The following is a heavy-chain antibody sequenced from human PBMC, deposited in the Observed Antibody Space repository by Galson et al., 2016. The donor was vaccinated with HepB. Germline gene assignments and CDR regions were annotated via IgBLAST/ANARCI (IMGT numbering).Heavy chain of an antibody. CDR3: ARQTAEGSFDY. CDR2: IFPNNAET. V-gene: IGHV5-51*01. J-gene: IGHJ4*02. D-gene: IGHD2-21*02. Sequence: QSGAEVKKPGESLKISCQVSGYRFHTYWIAWVRQMPGKGLEWLGMIFPNNAETRYSPSLQGQITISADKSLSIAYLHRSSVRASDSAMYYCARQTAEGSFDYWGQGTLATVSS. CDR1: GYRFHTYW.